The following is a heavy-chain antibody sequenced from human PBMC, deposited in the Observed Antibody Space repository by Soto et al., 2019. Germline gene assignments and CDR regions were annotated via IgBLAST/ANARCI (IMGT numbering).Heavy chain of an antibody. J-gene: IGHJ6*02. CDR2: IWHDGNNK. Sequence: QVQLVESGGGVVQPGRSLRLSCAASGFTFSNYGMHWVRQAPGKGLEWVAIIWHDGNNKYYADSVRDRFIISRDNAKNRLYLQKNSLRAEDTPVYYCASDLVGASDPYGLDVWGQGTPVSVSS. V-gene: IGHV3-33*01. CDR3: ASDLVGASDPYGLDV. CDR1: GFTFSNYG. D-gene: IGHD1-26*01.